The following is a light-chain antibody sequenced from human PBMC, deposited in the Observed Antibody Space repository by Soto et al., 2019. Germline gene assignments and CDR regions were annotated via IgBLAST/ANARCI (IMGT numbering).Light chain of an antibody. Sequence: EIVMTQSPATLSVSPGERATLSCRASQSVSSNLAWYQQKPGQAPRLLIYGASTRATGIPARFSGSGSGTEFTLTLSSRQSEDFAVYDVQQHNIWSPLYTFGQGTKLEI. J-gene: IGKJ2*01. V-gene: IGKV3-15*01. CDR1: QSVSSN. CDR2: GAS. CDR3: QQHNIWSPLYT.